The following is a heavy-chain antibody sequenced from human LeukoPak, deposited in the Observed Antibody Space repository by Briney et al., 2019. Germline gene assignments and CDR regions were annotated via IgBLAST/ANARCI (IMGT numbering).Heavy chain of an antibody. CDR2: TYYRSKWYN. Sequence: SQALSLTCAISGDSVSSNSAAWNWTRQSPSRGLEWLGRTYYRSKWYNDYAVSMKSRITINPDTSKDQFSLQLNSVTPEDTAVYYCARDAGSGWSTFDYWGQATLVTVSS. CDR1: GDSVSSNSAA. CDR3: ARDAGSGWSTFDY. D-gene: IGHD6-19*01. J-gene: IGHJ4*02. V-gene: IGHV6-1*01.